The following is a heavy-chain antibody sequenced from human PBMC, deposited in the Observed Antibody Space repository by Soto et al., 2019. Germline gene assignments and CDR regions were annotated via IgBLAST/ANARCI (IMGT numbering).Heavy chain of an antibody. Sequence: GGSLRLSCAASGFTFSDYEMNWVRQAPGKGLEWVSYISSSGSTTYYADSVKGRFTISRDNAKNSLYLQMNSLKTEDTAVYYCARGRGFGWYYFDYWGQGSLVTVSS. CDR2: ISSSGSTT. CDR3: ARGRGFGWYYFDY. V-gene: IGHV3-48*03. J-gene: IGHJ4*02. D-gene: IGHD6-19*01. CDR1: GFTFSDYE.